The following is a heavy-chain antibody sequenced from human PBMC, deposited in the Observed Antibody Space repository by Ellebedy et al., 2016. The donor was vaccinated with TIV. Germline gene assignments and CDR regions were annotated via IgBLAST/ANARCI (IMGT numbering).Heavy chain of an antibody. J-gene: IGHJ6*03. V-gene: IGHV3-23*01. D-gene: IGHD3-3*01. Sequence: GESLKISXAASGFTFSSYAMSWVRQAPGKGLEWVSAISGSGGSTYYADSVKGRFTISRDNSKNTLYLQMNSLRAEDTAVYYCAKDHDFWSGYYSHYMDVWGKGTTVTVSS. CDR2: ISGSGGST. CDR3: AKDHDFWSGYYSHYMDV. CDR1: GFTFSSYA.